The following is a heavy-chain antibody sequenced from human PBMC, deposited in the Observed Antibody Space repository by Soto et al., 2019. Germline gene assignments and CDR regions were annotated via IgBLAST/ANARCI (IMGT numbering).Heavy chain of an antibody. D-gene: IGHD3-10*01. CDR3: ARLGYYGSGTVVTYYFDY. Sequence: PSETLSLTCTVSGGSISSYYWSWIRQPPGKGLEWIGYIYYSGSTNYNPSIKSRVTISVDTSKNQFSLKLSSVTAADTAVYYCARLGYYGSGTVVTYYFDYWGQGTLVTVSS. CDR2: IYYSGST. CDR1: GGSISSYY. V-gene: IGHV4-59*08. J-gene: IGHJ4*02.